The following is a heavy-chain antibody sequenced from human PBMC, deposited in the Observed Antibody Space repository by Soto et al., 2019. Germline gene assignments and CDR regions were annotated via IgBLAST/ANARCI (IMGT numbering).Heavy chain of an antibody. CDR3: ARDRVVVVAATLSLYFDL. Sequence: QVQLQESGPGLVKPSQTLSLTCTVSGGSISSGGYYWSWIRQHPGKGLEWIGYIYYSGSTYYNPSLKSRVTISVDTSKNQFSLKLSSVTAADTAVYYCARDRVVVVAATLSLYFDLWGRGTLVTVSS. CDR2: IYYSGST. V-gene: IGHV4-31*03. J-gene: IGHJ2*01. CDR1: GGSISSGGYY. D-gene: IGHD2-15*01.